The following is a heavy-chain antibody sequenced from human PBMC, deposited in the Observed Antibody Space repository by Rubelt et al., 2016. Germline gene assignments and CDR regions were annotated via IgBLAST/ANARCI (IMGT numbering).Heavy chain of an antibody. J-gene: IGHJ3*02. Sequence: GGSLRLSCAASGFTFSGSEMNWVRQAPGKGLEWVSYISDSGTTIYYADSVKGRFTISRDNAKNSLYLQMDSLRAEDTAVYYCARRLRQDDAFDIWGQGTLVTVSS. CDR3: ARRLRQDDAFDI. CDR2: ISDSGTTI. CDR1: GFTFSGSE. V-gene: IGHV3-48*03.